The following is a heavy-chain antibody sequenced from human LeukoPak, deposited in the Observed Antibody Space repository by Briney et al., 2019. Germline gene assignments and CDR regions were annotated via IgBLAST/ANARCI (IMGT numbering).Heavy chain of an antibody. J-gene: IGHJ6*03. CDR2: INPSGGST. V-gene: IGHV1-46*01. Sequence: ASVKVSCKASGVIFSSYAITWVRQAPGQGLEWMGIINPSGGSTSYAQKFQGRVTMTRDMSTSTVYMELSSLRSEDTAVYYCARARADIVVVVEAYYYYYYMDVWGKGTTVTVSS. CDR3: ARARADIVVVVEAYYYYYYMDV. CDR1: GVIFSSYA. D-gene: IGHD2-15*01.